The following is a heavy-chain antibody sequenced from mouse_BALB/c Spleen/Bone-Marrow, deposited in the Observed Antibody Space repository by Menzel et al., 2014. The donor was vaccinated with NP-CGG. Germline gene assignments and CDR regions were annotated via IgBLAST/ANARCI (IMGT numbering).Heavy chain of an antibody. CDR2: INPSNGGT. D-gene: IGHD2-14*01. CDR3: TRREYYRYDRAMDY. Sequence: QVHVKQSGAELVKPGASVKLSCKASGYTFTSYYMYWVKQRPGQGLEWIGEINPSNGGTNFNEKSKSKATLTVDKSSSTAYMQLSSLTSEDSAVYYCTRREYYRYDRAMDYWGQGTSVTVSS. J-gene: IGHJ4*01. CDR1: GYTFTSYY. V-gene: IGHV1S81*02.